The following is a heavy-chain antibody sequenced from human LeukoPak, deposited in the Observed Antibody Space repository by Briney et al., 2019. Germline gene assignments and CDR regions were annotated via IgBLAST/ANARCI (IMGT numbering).Heavy chain of an antibody. J-gene: IGHJ6*02. CDR2: ISYDGSNK. CDR1: GFTFSSYG. Sequence: GGSLRLSCAASGFTFSSYGMHWVRQAPGKGLEWVAVISYDGSNKYYADSVKGRFTISRDNSKNTLYLQMNSLRAEDTAVYYCATRGGYYYGMDVWGQGTTVTVSS. D-gene: IGHD3-10*01. V-gene: IGHV3-30*03. CDR3: ATRGGYYYGMDV.